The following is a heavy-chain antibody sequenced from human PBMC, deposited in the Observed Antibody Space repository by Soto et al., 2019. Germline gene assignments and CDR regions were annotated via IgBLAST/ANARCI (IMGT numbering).Heavy chain of an antibody. CDR2: IYYSGLT. CDR1: GGSIGSSSND. D-gene: IGHD3-22*01. CDR3: ARQNSDSAGYYVFEY. Sequence: QLQLQESGPGLVKPSETLSLTCTVSGGSIGSSSNDWAWIRQPPGKGLEWIGSIYYSGLTYYNPSLKSRVTISGGTSKTQFALRLSSLTAADTAVYYCARQNSDSAGYYVFEYWGQGTRVTVSS. J-gene: IGHJ4*02. V-gene: IGHV4-39*01.